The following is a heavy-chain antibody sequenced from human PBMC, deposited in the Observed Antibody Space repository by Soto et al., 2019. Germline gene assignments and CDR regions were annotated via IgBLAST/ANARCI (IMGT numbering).Heavy chain of an antibody. V-gene: IGHV4-39*07. CDR2: IYYSGST. CDR1: GDSISSSSYY. CDR3: ARGSGPNDAFDI. D-gene: IGHD2-15*01. J-gene: IGHJ3*02. Sequence: PSETLSLTCTVSGDSISSSSYYWGWIRQPPGKGLEWIGSIYYSGSTYYNPSLKSRVNISVDTSKNHFSLKLSFVTAADTAVYYCARGSGPNDAFDIWGQGTMVT.